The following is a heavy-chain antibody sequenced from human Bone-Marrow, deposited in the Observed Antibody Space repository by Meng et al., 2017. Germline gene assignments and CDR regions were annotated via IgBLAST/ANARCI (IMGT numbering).Heavy chain of an antibody. CDR1: GYNFPDYY. CDR3: ARDEDISAAGKLFGDY. CDR2: INPKSGDT. D-gene: IGHD6-25*01. J-gene: IGHJ4*02. Sequence: GEHVQSGAEVKKPGPSVKVSCKPSGYNFPDYYIHWVRRAPGQGLEWMGRINPKSGDTHYAQKFQARVTMTGDTSISTAYMELSGLRSDDTAMYYCARDEDISAAGKLFGDYWGQGTLVTVSS. V-gene: IGHV1-2*06.